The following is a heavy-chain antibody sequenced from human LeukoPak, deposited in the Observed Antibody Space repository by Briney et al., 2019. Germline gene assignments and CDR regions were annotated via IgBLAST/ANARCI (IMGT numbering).Heavy chain of an antibody. CDR3: ARGQQWLATDIDAFDI. D-gene: IGHD6-19*01. CDR1: GFSFSTYA. J-gene: IGHJ3*02. Sequence: GGSLRLSCAASGFSFSTYAMHWVRQAPGKGLEWVAVISYDGSDDYYADSVKGRLTVSRDNFKNTLYLQMNSLRAEDTAVYFCARGQQWLATDIDAFDIWGQGTVVTVSS. CDR2: ISYDGSDD. V-gene: IGHV3-30-3*01.